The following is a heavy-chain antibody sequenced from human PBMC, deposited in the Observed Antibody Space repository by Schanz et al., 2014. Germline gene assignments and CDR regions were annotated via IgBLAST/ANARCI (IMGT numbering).Heavy chain of an antibody. V-gene: IGHV3-11*01. J-gene: IGHJ3*01. D-gene: IGHD5-12*01. Sequence: QVQLVESGGGVVQPGGSLTLSCAASKFTFSDYYMNWIRQAPGKGLEWVSYISNSGYTIYYADSVKGRFTISRDNAKNSLYLQMNSLRAEDTAVYFCARDGGRDGYNLAFDVWGQGTLVTVSS. CDR1: KFTFSDYY. CDR3: ARDGGRDGYNLAFDV. CDR2: ISNSGYTI.